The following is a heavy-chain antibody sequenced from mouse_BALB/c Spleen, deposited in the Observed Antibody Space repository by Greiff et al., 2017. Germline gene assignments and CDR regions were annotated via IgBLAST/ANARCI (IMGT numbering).Heavy chain of an antibody. CDR2: ISSGGSYT. D-gene: IGHD1-1*01. V-gene: IGHV5-6*01. CDR3: ARQGVYYYGSTWYFDV. CDR1: GFTFSSYG. Sequence: EVQGVESGGDLVKPGGSLKLSCAASGFTFSSYGMSWVRQTPDKRLEWVATISSGGSYTYYPDSVKGRFTISRDNAKNTLYLQMSSLKSEDTAMYYCARQGVYYYGSTWYFDVWGAGTTVTVSS. J-gene: IGHJ1*01.